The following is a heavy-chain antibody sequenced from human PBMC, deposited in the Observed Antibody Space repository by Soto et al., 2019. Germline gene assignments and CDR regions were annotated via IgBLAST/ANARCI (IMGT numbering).Heavy chain of an antibody. V-gene: IGHV1-18*04. Sequence: ASVQVSCKASGYTFTSYGISWVRQAPGQGLEWMGWISAYNGNTNYAQKLQGRVTMTTDTSTSTAYMELRSMRSDDAAVYYCARRARTATTNWGAFDVWGQGTMVTVSS. CDR1: GYTFTSYG. CDR3: ARRARTATTNWGAFDV. J-gene: IGHJ3*01. CDR2: ISAYNGNT. D-gene: IGHD1-7*01.